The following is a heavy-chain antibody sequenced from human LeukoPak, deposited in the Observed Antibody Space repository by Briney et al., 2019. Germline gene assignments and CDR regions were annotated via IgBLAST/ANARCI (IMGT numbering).Heavy chain of an antibody. CDR2: IIPIFGTA. CDR1: GGTFSSYA. J-gene: IGHJ1*01. Sequence: GASVKVSCKASGGTFSSYAISWVRQAPGQGLEWMGGIIPIFGTANYAQKFQGRVTITADESTSTAYMELSSLRSEDTAVYYCARETGMAVEKNEYFQHWGQGTLITVSS. CDR3: ARETGMAVEKNEYFQH. D-gene: IGHD6-19*01. V-gene: IGHV1-69*13.